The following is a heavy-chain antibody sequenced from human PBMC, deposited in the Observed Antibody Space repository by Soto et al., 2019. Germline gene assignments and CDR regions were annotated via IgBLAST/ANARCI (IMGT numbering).Heavy chain of an antibody. CDR3: ARGDCVGGTCYSLASSFYYCMDV. CDR2: MNSDGSVS. Sequence: EVQLVESGGGLVQPGGSLRLSCAASGFTFGNYWMYWVRQAPGKGLVWVSRMNSDGSVSSYADSVKGRLTISRDNVKNTLYPQIDSRTVENWAVYYCARGDCVGGTCYSLASSFYYCMDVWGKGTRVTVFS. CDR1: GFTFGNYW. J-gene: IGHJ6*03. D-gene: IGHD2-15*01. V-gene: IGHV3-74*01.